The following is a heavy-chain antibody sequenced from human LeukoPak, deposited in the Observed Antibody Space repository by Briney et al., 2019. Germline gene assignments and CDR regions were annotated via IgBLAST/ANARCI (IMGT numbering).Heavy chain of an antibody. CDR1: GFTFSSYS. Sequence: GGSLRLSCAASGFTFSSYSMNWVRQAPGKGLEWVSYISSSSSTIYYADSVKGRFTISRDNAESSLYLQMNSLRAEDTALYYCARHRTASDYWGQGTLVTVSS. V-gene: IGHV3-48*01. D-gene: IGHD3-16*02. J-gene: IGHJ4*02. CDR3: ARHRTASDY. CDR2: ISSSSSTI.